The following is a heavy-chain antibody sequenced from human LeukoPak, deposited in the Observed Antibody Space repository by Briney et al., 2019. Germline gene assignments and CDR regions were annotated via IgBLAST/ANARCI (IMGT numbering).Heavy chain of an antibody. CDR1: GASFSDYY. CDR2: INHSGST. D-gene: IGHD2-2*01. CDR3: ARGFEVPAAISYYYMDV. V-gene: IGHV4-34*01. Sequence: PSETLSLTCAVYGASFSDYYWSWIRQPPGKGLEWIGEINHSGSTNYNPSLKSRVTISVDTSKNQFSLKLSSVTAADTAVYYCARGFEVPAAISYYYMDVWGKGTTVTVSS. J-gene: IGHJ6*03.